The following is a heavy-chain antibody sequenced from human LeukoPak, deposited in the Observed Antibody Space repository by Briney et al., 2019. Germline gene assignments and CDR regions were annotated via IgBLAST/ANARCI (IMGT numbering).Heavy chain of an antibody. CDR1: GYTFTSYG. CDR3: ARGRGYSYGSYYFDY. CDR2: IIPILGIA. J-gene: IGHJ4*02. Sequence: SVKVSCKASGYTFTSYGISWVRQAPGQGLEWMGRIIPILGIANYAQKFQGRVTITADESTSTAYMELSSLRSEDTAVYYCARGRGYSYGSYYFDYWGQGTLVTVSS. D-gene: IGHD5-18*01. V-gene: IGHV1-69*04.